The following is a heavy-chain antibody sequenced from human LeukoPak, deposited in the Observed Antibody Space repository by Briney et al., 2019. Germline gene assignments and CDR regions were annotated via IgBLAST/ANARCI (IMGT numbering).Heavy chain of an antibody. D-gene: IGHD4-17*01. J-gene: IGHJ5*02. V-gene: IGHV1-8*01. Sequence: ASVKVSCKASVYTFTSYDINWVRQATGQGLEWMGWMNPNSGNTGYAQKFQGRVTMTRNTSISTAYMELSSLRSEDTAVYYCARGVRVTVTTSWFDPWGQGTLVTVSS. CDR1: VYTFTSYD. CDR2: MNPNSGNT. CDR3: ARGVRVTVTTSWFDP.